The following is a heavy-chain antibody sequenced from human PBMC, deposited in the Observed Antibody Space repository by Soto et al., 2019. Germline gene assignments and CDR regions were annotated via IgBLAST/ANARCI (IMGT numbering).Heavy chain of an antibody. CDR2: ISNNGRT. Sequence: WTWIRQPPGKGLEWMGYISNNGRTEYNPSLKSRLSFSLNTSRNQLSLRLTSMTAADTAIYFCARLPAIRGGPFDSWGQGTLVAVSS. CDR3: ARLPAIRGGPFDS. J-gene: IGHJ4*02. V-gene: IGHV4-59*01. D-gene: IGHD2-2*01.